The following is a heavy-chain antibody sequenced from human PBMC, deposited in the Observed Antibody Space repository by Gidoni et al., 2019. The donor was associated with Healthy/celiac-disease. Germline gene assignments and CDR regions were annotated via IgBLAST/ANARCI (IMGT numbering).Heavy chain of an antibody. J-gene: IGHJ4*02. CDR2: ISWDGGST. Sequence: EVQLVESGGVVVQPGGSLRLSCAASGFTFDDYTMHWVRQAPGKGLEWVSLISWDGGSTYYADSVKGRFTISRDNSKNSLYLQMNSLRTEDTALYYCAKDIGYSYGYGVTYWGQGTLVTVSS. CDR3: AKDIGYSYGYGVTY. CDR1: GFTFDDYT. V-gene: IGHV3-43*01. D-gene: IGHD5-18*01.